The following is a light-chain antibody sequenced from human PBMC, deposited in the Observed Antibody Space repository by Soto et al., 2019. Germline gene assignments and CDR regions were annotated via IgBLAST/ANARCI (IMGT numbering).Light chain of an antibody. Sequence: ETVMTQSPATLSVSPGERATLSCRASQSVRSNLAWYQQKPGQAPRLLIYGASTRATGIPARFSGSGSGTEFTLTISSLQSEDFAVYYCQHYDDWPPWTFGQGTKVEIK. J-gene: IGKJ1*01. V-gene: IGKV3-15*01. CDR1: QSVRSN. CDR3: QHYDDWPPWT. CDR2: GAS.